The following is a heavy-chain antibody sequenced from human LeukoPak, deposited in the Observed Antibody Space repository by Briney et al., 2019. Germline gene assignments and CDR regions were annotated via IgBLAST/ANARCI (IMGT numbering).Heavy chain of an antibody. J-gene: IGHJ6*03. V-gene: IGHV3-21*01. CDR2: ISSSSSYI. CDR3: AREGGSWLYYMDV. D-gene: IGHD2-15*01. CDR1: GFTFSSYS. Sequence: GGSLRLSCAASGFTFSSYSMNWVRQAPGKGLEWVSSISSSSSYIYYADSVKGRFTISRDNAKNSLYLQMNSLRAEDTAVYYCAREGGSWLYYMDVWGKGTTVTVSS.